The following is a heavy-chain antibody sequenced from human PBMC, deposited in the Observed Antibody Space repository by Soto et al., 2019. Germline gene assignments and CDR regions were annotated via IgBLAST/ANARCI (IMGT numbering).Heavy chain of an antibody. J-gene: IGHJ6*02. CDR1: GGSISSGGYY. CDR3: ARDFTDSSGPTLGMGV. CDR2: IYDSGST. D-gene: IGHD6-19*01. Sequence: QVQLQESGPGLVKPSQTLSLTCTVSGGSISSGGYYWSWIRQHPGKGLEWIGNIYDSGSTYYNPSLKSRVTTSVDTSKNQFSLSLSSVSAADTAVYSCARDFTDSSGPTLGMGVWGQGTTVTFSS. V-gene: IGHV4-31*03.